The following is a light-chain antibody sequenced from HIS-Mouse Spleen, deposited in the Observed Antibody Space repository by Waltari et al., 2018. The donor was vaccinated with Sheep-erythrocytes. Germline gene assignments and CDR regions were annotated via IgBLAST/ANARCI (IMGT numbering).Light chain of an antibody. CDR2: DVS. CDR1: SRDVGGYNF. J-gene: IGLJ2*01. V-gene: IGLV2-11*01. Sequence: QSVLTQPPSASGTPGQRVTISCTGTSRDVGGYNFVPWYQHHPGKAPKLMIYDVSKRPSGVPDRFSGSKSGNTASLTISGLQAEDEADYYCCSYAGSYTLVFGGGTKLTVL. CDR3: CSYAGSYTLV.